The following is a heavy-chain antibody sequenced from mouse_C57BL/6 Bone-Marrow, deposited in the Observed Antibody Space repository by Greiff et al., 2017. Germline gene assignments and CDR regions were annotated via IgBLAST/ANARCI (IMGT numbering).Heavy chain of an antibody. D-gene: IGHD2-2*01. V-gene: IGHV5-4*03. CDR1: GFTFSSYA. J-gene: IGHJ4*01. CDR2: ISDGGSYT. Sequence: EVKLQESGGGLVKPGGSLKLSCAASGFTFSSYAMSWVRPTPEKRLEWVATISDGGSYTYYPDNVKGRFTISRDNAKNNLYLQMSHLKSGDTAMYDCARGEGIYYGYDDAMDYWGQGTSVTVSS. CDR3: ARGEGIYYGYDDAMDY.